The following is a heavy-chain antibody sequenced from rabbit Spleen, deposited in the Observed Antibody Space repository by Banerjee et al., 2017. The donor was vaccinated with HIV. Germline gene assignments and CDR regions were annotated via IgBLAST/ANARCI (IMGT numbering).Heavy chain of an antibody. V-gene: IGHV1S40*01. CDR1: GLDFSSSYW. CDR3: ARNIAGIAGYCYAWDL. J-gene: IGHJ4*01. D-gene: IGHD6-1*01. CDR2: IYAGSSGSP. Sequence: QSLEESGGDLVKPGASLTLTCTASGLDFSSSYWICWVRQAPGKGPEWIACIYAGSSGSPYYASWAKGRFTISKTSSTTVTLQMTSLTAADTATYFCARNIAGIAGYCYAWDLWGQGTLVTVS.